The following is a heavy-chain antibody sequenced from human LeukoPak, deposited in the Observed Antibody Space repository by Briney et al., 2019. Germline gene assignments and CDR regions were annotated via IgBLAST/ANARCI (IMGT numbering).Heavy chain of an antibody. CDR3: AKDTTPPKAGFDP. J-gene: IGHJ5*02. CDR2: IRYDGSNK. Sequence: GGSLKLSCAASGFTFSSYGMHWVRQAPGKGLEWVAFIRYDGSNKYYADSVKGRFTISRDNSKYTLYLQMNSLRAEDTSIYFCAKDTTPPKAGFDPWGQGTLVTVSS. CDR1: GFTFSSYG. D-gene: IGHD1-14*01. V-gene: IGHV3-30*02.